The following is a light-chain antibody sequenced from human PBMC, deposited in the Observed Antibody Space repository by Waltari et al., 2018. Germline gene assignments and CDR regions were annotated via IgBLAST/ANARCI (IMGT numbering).Light chain of an antibody. J-gene: IGKJ1*01. V-gene: IGKV3D-15*01. CDR1: QSVRSD. CDR2: DSS. Sequence: EIVMTQSPATLPVSPGESATLSCRASQSVRSDLAWYQQKPGQAPRLLMFDSSSRATGIPDRFSGSGSGTDFTLTISSLQSEDFAFYYCQQYNNWPPMTFGQGTKVEIK. CDR3: QQYNNWPPMT.